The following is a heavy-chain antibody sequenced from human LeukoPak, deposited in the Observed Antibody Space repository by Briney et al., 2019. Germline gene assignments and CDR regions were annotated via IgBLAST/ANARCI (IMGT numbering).Heavy chain of an antibody. CDR2: IYYSGST. J-gene: IGHJ4*02. CDR3: ARGDYSSSWRLDY. V-gene: IGHV4-59*01. Sequence: PSETLSLTCTVSGGSISSYYWGWVRQPPGKGREWIGYIYYSGSTNYNPSRKSRVTISGDTSKNHFSLKLSSVTAADTAVYYCARGDYSSSWRLDYWGQGTLVTVSS. CDR1: GGSISSYY. D-gene: IGHD6-13*01.